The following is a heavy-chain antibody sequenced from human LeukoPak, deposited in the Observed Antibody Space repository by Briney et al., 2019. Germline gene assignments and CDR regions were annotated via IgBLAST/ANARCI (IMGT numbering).Heavy chain of an antibody. CDR1: GYTFSPYW. CDR2: ISNGGGAT. D-gene: IGHD5-12*01. Sequence: GGSLRLSCVASGYTFSPYWMSWVRQTPGKGLEWVASISNGGGATFYGDSVRGRFTVSRDDAKNSLYLQMNSLRAEDTAVYYCARSYTGYDLWGQGTLVTVSS. J-gene: IGHJ4*02. V-gene: IGHV3-7*01. CDR3: ARSYTGYDL.